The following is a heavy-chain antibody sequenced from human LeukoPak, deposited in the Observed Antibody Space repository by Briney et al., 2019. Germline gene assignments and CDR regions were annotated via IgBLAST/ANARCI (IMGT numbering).Heavy chain of an antibody. CDR1: GFTFSTYA. D-gene: IGHD4-17*01. CDR2: ISGGIT. Sequence: PGGSLRLSCAASGFTFSTYALSWVRQAPGKGLEWVSAISGGITYYADSVKGRFTISRDNAKNSLYLQMNSLRAEDTAVYYCARGGDYDPYYFDYWGQGTLVTVSS. CDR3: ARGGDYDPYYFDY. J-gene: IGHJ4*02. V-gene: IGHV3-23*01.